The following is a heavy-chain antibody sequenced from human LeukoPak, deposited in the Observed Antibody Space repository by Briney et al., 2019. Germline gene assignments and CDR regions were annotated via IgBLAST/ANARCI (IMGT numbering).Heavy chain of an antibody. J-gene: IGHJ3*02. Sequence: GGSLRLSCAASGFTFSSYSMNWVRQAPGKGLEWVSSISSSSSYIYYADSVKGRFTISRDNAKNSLYLQMNSLRAEDTAVYYCARGAGSRYYDFWSGYPTSAFDIWGQGTMVTVSS. CDR1: GFTFSSYS. CDR3: ARGAGSRYYDFWSGYPTSAFDI. V-gene: IGHV3-21*01. D-gene: IGHD3-3*01. CDR2: ISSSSSYI.